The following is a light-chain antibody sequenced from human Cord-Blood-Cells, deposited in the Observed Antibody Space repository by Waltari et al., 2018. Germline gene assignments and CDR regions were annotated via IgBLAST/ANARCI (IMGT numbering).Light chain of an antibody. V-gene: IGKV3-15*01. CDR2: GAS. Sequence: EIVMTQSPATLSVSPXEXXXLSCRASQSVSSNLAWYQQKPGQAPRLLIYGASTRATGIPARFSGSGSGTEFTLTISSLQSEDFAVYYCQQYNNWPPLTFGGGTKVEIK. CDR3: QQYNNWPPLT. J-gene: IGKJ4*01. CDR1: QSVSSN.